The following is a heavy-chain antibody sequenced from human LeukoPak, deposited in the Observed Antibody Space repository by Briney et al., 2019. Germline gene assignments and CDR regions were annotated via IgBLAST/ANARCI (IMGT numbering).Heavy chain of an antibody. J-gene: IGHJ6*02. V-gene: IGHV1-8*01. CDR1: GYTFTSYD. D-gene: IGHD3-10*01. CDR3: ARRRRGVLLWFGELLWDHYYYYGMDV. CDR2: MNPNSGNT. Sequence: ASVKVSCKASGYTFTSYDINWVRQATGQGLEWMGWMNPNSGNTGYAQKFQGRVTMTRNTSISTAYMELSSLRSEDTAVYYCARRRRGVLLWFGELLWDHYYYYGMDVWGQGTTATVSS.